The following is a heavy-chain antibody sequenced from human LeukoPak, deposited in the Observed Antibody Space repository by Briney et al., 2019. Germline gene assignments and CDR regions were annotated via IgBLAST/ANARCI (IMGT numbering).Heavy chain of an antibody. CDR1: GFTFSNYE. D-gene: IGHD3-22*01. CDR3: AKDWYYYDSSGFI. Sequence: PGGSLRLSCAASGFTFSNYEMNWVRQAPGKGLQWVSYIANTGDTRNYADSVKGRFTVSRDNAKNSLYLQMNSLRAEDTAIYYCAKDWYYYDSSGFIWGQGTLVTVSS. V-gene: IGHV3-48*03. CDR2: IANTGDTR. J-gene: IGHJ4*02.